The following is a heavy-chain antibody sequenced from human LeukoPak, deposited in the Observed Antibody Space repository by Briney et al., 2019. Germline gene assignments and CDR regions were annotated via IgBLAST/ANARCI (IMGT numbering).Heavy chain of an antibody. J-gene: IGHJ3*02. V-gene: IGHV1-18*01. CDR1: GYTFTSYG. CDR2: ISAYNGNT. CDR3: ARDKRWLQSKVDAFDI. Sequence: ASVKVSCTASGYTFTSYGISWVRQAPGQGLEWMGWISAYNGNTNYAQKLQGRVTMTTDTSTSTAYMELRSLRSDDTAVYYCARDKRWLQSKVDAFDIWGQGTMVTVSS. D-gene: IGHD5-24*01.